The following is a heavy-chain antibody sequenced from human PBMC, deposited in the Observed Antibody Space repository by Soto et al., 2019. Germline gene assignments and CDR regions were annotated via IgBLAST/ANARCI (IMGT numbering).Heavy chain of an antibody. CDR1: GYSFMTYA. Sequence: QVQLVQSGAEVKKPGASVKVSCKTSGYSFMTYAIHWVHQAPGQSLEWMGWIHAGNGNAKYSQNFQGRVTITRDTSANTVYMELSSLRSEDTALYYCARETFSVPTYSCDSWGQGTLVTVSS. CDR2: IHAGNGNA. J-gene: IGHJ4*02. V-gene: IGHV1-3*01. D-gene: IGHD2-21*01. CDR3: ARETFSVPTYSCDS.